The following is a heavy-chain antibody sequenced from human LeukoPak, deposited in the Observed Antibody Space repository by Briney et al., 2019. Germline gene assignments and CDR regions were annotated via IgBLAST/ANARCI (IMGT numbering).Heavy chain of an antibody. CDR3: ATDRSQTSDSNGYYPDALHI. V-gene: IGHV3-74*01. Sequence: GGSLRLSCAASGFSFSVYWMHWVRQAPGKGPVWVSRINADGSTTIYADSVRGRFTISRDNAKNSLYLQMNSLRAEDTAMYFCATDRSQTSDSNGYYPDALHIWGQGTMVTVSS. D-gene: IGHD3-22*01. J-gene: IGHJ3*02. CDR1: GFSFSVYW. CDR2: INADGSTT.